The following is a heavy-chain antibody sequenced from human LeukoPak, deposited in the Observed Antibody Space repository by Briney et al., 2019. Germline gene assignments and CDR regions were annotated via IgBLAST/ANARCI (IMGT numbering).Heavy chain of an antibody. Sequence: SETLSLTCTVSGGSISSYYWGWIRQPPGKGLEWIGSIYHSGSTYYNPSLKSRVTISVDTSKNQFSLELSSVTAADTAVYYCARAPLYYDFWSGPPALFDYWGQGTLVTVSS. V-gene: IGHV4-38-2*02. CDR1: GGSISSYY. CDR3: ARAPLYYDFWSGPPALFDY. CDR2: IYHSGST. J-gene: IGHJ4*02. D-gene: IGHD3-3*01.